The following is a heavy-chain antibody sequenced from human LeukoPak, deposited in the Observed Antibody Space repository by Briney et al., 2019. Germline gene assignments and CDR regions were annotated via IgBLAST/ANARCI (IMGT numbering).Heavy chain of an antibody. CDR3: ARDSSSSSSVYYYYYMDV. D-gene: IGHD6-6*01. CDR1: GGSISSSNW. Sequence: SGTLSLTCAVSGGSISSSNWWSWVRQPPGKGLEWIGEIYHSGSTNYNPSLKSRVTISVDKSKNQFSLKLSSVTAADTAIYYCARDSSSSSSVYYYYYMDVWGKGTTVTVSS. J-gene: IGHJ6*03. CDR2: IYHSGST. V-gene: IGHV4-4*02.